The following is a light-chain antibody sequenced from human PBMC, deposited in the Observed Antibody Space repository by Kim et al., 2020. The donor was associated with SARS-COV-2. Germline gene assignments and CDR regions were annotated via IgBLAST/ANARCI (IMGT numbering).Light chain of an antibody. CDR3: QQYGSSPPDT. V-gene: IGKV3-20*01. CDR2: GAS. CDR1: QSVSSSY. J-gene: IGKJ2*01. Sequence: PGERATLSCRASQSVSSSYLAWYQQKPGQAPRLLIYGASSRATGIPDRFSGSGSGTDFTLTISRLEPEDFAVYYCQQYGSSPPDTFGQGTKLEI.